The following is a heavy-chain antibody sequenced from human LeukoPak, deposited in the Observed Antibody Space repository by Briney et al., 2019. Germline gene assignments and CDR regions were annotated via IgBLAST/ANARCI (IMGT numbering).Heavy chain of an antibody. CDR1: GLSFSSHG. D-gene: IGHD3-22*01. J-gene: IGHJ4*02. CDR2: IWYDGSNI. V-gene: IGHV3-33*01. CDR3: ARARNDYDSNGFSVLDY. Sequence: GTSLRLSCAASGLSFSSHGMHWVRQAPGKGLEWVAVIWYDGSNIYYADSVKGRFTISRDNSKNTLYLQMNSLRAEDTALYYCARARNDYDSNGFSVLDYWGQGTLVTVSS.